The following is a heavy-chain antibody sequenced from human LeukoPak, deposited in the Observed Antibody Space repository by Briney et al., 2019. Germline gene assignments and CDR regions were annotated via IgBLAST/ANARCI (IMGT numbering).Heavy chain of an antibody. V-gene: IGHV4-31*01. D-gene: IGHD2-15*01. CDR2: IYYSGST. CDR3: ARETNYCSGGSCYSGYYFDY. J-gene: IGHJ4*02. CDR1: GGSISSGGYY. Sequence: SETLSLTCTVSGGSISSGGYYWSWIRQHPGKGLEWIGYIYYSGSTYYNPSLKSLVTISVDTSKNQFSLKLSSVTAADTAVYYCARETNYCSGGSCYSGYYFDYWGQGTLVTVSS.